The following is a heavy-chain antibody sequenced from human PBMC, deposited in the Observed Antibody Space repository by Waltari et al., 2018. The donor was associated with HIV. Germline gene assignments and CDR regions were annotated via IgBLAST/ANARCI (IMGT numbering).Heavy chain of an antibody. CDR2: ISTGSGNT. CDR1: GYTFTRHA. Sequence: QVQLVQSGAEEKKPGASVKVSCKASGYTFTRHAMHWVRQAPGQRLEWMGWISTGSGNTRYSQKFQGRVTIIKDTSASTAYMELSTLRSEDTAVYYCARDWGWAGDYWGQGTLVTVS. CDR3: ARDWGWAGDY. D-gene: IGHD6-19*01. V-gene: IGHV1-3*05. J-gene: IGHJ4*02.